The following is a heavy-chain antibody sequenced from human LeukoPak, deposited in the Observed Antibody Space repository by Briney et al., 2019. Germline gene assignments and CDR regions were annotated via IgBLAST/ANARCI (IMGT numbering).Heavy chain of an antibody. J-gene: IGHJ6*03. CDR2: INPSGGST. CDR1: GYTFTSYY. CDR3: ATAIPGIAAAGTRPKVYYYYMDV. D-gene: IGHD6-13*01. Sequence: GASVTVSCKASGYTFTSYYMHWVRQAPGQGLEWMGIINPSGGSTSYAQKFQGRVTMTRDTSTSTVYMELSSLRSEDTAVYYCATAIPGIAAAGTRPKVYYYYMDVWGKGTTVTVSS. V-gene: IGHV1-46*01.